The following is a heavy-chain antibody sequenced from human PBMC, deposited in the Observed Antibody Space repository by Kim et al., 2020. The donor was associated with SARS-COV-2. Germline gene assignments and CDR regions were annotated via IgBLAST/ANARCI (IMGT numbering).Heavy chain of an antibody. Sequence: SETLSLTCTVSGGSVSSGSYYWSWIRQPPGKGLEWIGYIYYSGSTNYNPSLKSRVTISVDTSKNQFSLKLSSVTAADTAVYYCARASSIGGRAGGLEAF. J-gene: IGHJ3*01. V-gene: IGHV4-61*01. CDR3: ARASSIGGRAGGLEAF. CDR2: IYYSGST. CDR1: GGSVSSGSYY. D-gene: IGHD3-16*01.